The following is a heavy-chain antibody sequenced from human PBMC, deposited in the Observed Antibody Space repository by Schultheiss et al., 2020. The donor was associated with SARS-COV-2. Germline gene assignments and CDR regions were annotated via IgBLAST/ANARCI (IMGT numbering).Heavy chain of an antibody. CDR3: ARIAAAGRYYYYGMDV. D-gene: IGHD6-13*01. V-gene: IGHV2-70*01. CDR1: GFSLSTSGMC. J-gene: IGHJ6*02. CDR2: IDWDDDK. Sequence: SGSTLVKPTQTLTLTCTFSGFSLSTSGMCVSWIRQPPGKALEWLALIDWDDDKYYSTSLKTRLTISKDTSKNQVVLTMTNMDPVDTATYYCARIAAAGRYYYYGMDVWGQGTTVTVSS.